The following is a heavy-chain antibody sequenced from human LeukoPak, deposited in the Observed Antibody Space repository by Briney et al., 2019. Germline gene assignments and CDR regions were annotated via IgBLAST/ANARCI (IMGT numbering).Heavy chain of an antibody. V-gene: IGHV4-39*01. Sequence: NSSETLSLTCTVSGGSIGSSSYYWGWIRQPPGKGLEWIGSIYYSGSTHYNPSLKSRVTISVDTSKNQFSLKLSSVTAADTAVYYCARREGEWLSFAIDYWGQGTLVTVSS. CDR2: IYYSGST. J-gene: IGHJ4*02. D-gene: IGHD3-3*01. CDR1: GGSIGSSSYY. CDR3: ARREGEWLSFAIDY.